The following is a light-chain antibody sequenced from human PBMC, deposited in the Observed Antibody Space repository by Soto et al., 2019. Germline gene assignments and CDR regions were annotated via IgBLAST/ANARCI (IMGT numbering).Light chain of an antibody. Sequence: DIVLTQSPGTLSWTPGERATLSCRASQSVSSSYLAWYQQKPAQAPRLLIYGASSRATGIPDRFSGSGSGTDFTLTISRLEPEDLAVYYCQQYDSSPPITVGHGTRLEIK. CDR1: QSVSSSY. CDR2: GAS. J-gene: IGKJ5*01. V-gene: IGKV3-20*01. CDR3: QQYDSSPPIT.